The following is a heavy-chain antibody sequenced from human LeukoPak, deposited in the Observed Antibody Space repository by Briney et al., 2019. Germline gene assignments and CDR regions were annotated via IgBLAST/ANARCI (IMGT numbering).Heavy chain of an antibody. CDR1: GGSISSSSYY. Sequence: SETLSLTCTVSGGSISSSSYYWGWIRQPPGKGLEWIGSIYYSGSTYYNPSLKSRVTISVDTSKNQFSLKLSSVTAADTAVYYCARRWELLRIFDYWGQGTLVTVSS. D-gene: IGHD1-26*01. J-gene: IGHJ4*02. CDR2: IYYSGST. V-gene: IGHV4-39*01. CDR3: ARRWELLRIFDY.